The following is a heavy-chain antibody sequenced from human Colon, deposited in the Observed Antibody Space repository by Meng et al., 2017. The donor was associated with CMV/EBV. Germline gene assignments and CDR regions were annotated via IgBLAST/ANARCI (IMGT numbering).Heavy chain of an antibody. CDR2: INQSGST. V-gene: IGHV4-34*01. J-gene: IGHJ4*02. CDR1: GGSFKIYN. D-gene: IGHD3-10*01. CDR3: ARAGGADY. Sequence: TLSLTCGVYGGSFKIYNWSWIRQSPRKGLEWIGEINQSGSTNYNPSLKSRVSMSIDTSKNQFSLRLTSVTAADTAMYYCARAGGADYWGQGTLVTVSS.